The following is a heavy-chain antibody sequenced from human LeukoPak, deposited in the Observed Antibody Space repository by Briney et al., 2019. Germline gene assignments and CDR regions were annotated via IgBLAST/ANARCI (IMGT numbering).Heavy chain of an antibody. V-gene: IGHV1-8*01. CDR3: ARDSGSYRGYNWFDP. Sequence: ASVKVSCKASGYTFTSYDINWVRQATGQGLEWMGWMNPNSGNTGYAQKFQGRVTMTRNTSISTAYMELSSLRSEDTAVYYCARDSGSYRGYNWFDPWGQGTLVTVSS. D-gene: IGHD1-26*01. CDR2: MNPNSGNT. CDR1: GYTFTSYD. J-gene: IGHJ5*02.